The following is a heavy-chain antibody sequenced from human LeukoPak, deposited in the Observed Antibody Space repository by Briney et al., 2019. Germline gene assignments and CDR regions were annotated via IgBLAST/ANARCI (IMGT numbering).Heavy chain of an antibody. Sequence: GGSLRLSCAASGFTFSSYAMHWVRQAPGKGLEWVAVISYDGSNKYYADSVKGRFTISRDNSKNTLYLQMNSLRAEDTAVYYCARDRESFSSSSMFDPWGQGTLVTVSS. D-gene: IGHD6-6*01. J-gene: IGHJ5*02. V-gene: IGHV3-30*01. CDR2: ISYDGSNK. CDR1: GFTFSSYA. CDR3: ARDRESFSSSSMFDP.